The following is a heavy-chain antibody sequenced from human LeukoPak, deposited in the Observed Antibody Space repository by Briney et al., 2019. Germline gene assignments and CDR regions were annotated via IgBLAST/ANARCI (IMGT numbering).Heavy chain of an antibody. CDR2: ISSSSSTI. Sequence: TGGSLRLSCAASGFTFSSYSMNWVRQAPGKGLEWVSYISSSSSTIYYADSVKGRFTISRDNAKNSLYPQMNSLRAEDTAVYYCARAERGRPFDYWGQGTLVTVSS. J-gene: IGHJ4*02. CDR3: ARAERGRPFDY. V-gene: IGHV3-48*04. D-gene: IGHD1-1*01. CDR1: GFTFSSYS.